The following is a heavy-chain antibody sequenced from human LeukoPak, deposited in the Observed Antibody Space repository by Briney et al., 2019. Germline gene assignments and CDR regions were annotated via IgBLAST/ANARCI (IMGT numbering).Heavy chain of an antibody. CDR3: AKARGSSVYEQFDY. CDR2: ISYDRSNK. CDR1: GFTFSSYA. D-gene: IGHD5/OR15-5a*01. V-gene: IGHV3-30*04. J-gene: IGHJ4*02. Sequence: VQPERSLRLSCAASGFTFSSYAMHWVRQAPGKGLEWVAVISYDRSNKYYADSVKGRFTISRDNSKNTLYLQMNSLRADDTAVYYCAKARGSSVYEQFDYWGQGTQVTVSP.